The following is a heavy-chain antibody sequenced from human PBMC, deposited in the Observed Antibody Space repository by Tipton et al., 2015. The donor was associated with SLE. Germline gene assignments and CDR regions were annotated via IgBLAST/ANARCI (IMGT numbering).Heavy chain of an antibody. CDR1: GGSISSSSYY. Sequence: TLSLTCTVSGGSISSSSYYWGWIRQPPGKGLEWIGEINHGGSTNYNPSLKSRVTISVDTSKNQFSLKLSSVTAADTAVYYCAQAYDAFDIWGQGTMVTVSS. J-gene: IGHJ3*02. CDR3: AQAYDAFDI. V-gene: IGHV4-39*07. CDR2: INHGGST.